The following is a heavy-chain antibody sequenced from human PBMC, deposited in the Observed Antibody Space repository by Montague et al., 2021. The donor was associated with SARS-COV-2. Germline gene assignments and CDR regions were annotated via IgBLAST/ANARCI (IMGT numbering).Heavy chain of an antibody. CDR1: GYSISSGYY. D-gene: IGHD3-3*01. V-gene: IGHV4-38-2*02. CDR3: ARDVRCYDFWSGRAQTSPDY. Sequence: SETLSLTCTVSGYSISSGYYWGWIRQPPGKGLEWIGSIYHSGSTYYNPSLKSRVTISVDTSKNQFSLKLSSVTAADTAVYYCARDVRCYDFWSGRAQTSPDYWGQGTLVTVSS. CDR2: IYHSGST. J-gene: IGHJ4*02.